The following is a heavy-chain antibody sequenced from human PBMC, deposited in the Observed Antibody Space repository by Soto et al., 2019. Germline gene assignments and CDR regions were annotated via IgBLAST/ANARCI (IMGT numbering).Heavy chain of an antibody. CDR2: TYYRSKWYN. J-gene: IGHJ6*02. CDR1: GDSVSINSAA. D-gene: IGHD3-3*01. V-gene: IGHV6-1*01. CDR3: AREGANYDFWKPYYYGMDV. Sequence: PSQTLSLTCAISGDSVSINSAAWNLIRQSPSRGLEWLGRTYYRSKWYNDYAVSVKSRITINPDTSKNQFSLQLNSVTPEDTAVYYCAREGANYDFWKPYYYGMDVWGQGTTVTVS.